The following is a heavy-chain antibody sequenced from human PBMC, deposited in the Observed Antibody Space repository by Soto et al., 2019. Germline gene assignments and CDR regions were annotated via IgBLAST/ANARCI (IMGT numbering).Heavy chain of an antibody. D-gene: IGHD3-22*01. CDR2: IIPIFGTA. J-gene: IGHJ4*02. V-gene: IGHV1-69*12. Sequence: QVQLVQSGAEVKKPGSSVKVSCKASGGTFSSYAISWVRQAPGQGLEWMGGIIPIFGTANYAQKFQGRVTITADESTSTAYMERSSLRSEDTAVYYCAREWVYDSSKKLDYWGQGTLVTVSS. CDR1: GGTFSSYA. CDR3: AREWVYDSSKKLDY.